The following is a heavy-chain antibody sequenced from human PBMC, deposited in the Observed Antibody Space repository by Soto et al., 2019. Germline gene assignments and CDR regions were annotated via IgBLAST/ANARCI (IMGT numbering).Heavy chain of an antibody. J-gene: IGHJ6*02. CDR2: INAGNGNT. D-gene: IGHD2-2*01. CDR1: GYTFTSYA. V-gene: IGHV1-3*01. CDR3: AKGYCSSTSCYPYYGMDV. Sequence: ASVKVSCKASGYTFTSYAMHWVRQAPGQRLEWMGWINAGNGNTKYSQKFQGRVTITRDTSASTAYMELSSLRSEDTAVYYCAKGYCSSTSCYPYYGMDVWGQGTTVTVSS.